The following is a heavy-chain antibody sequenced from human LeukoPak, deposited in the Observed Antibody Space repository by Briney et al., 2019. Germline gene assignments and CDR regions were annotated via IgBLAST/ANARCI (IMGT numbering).Heavy chain of an antibody. CDR3: ATALMVRGVRYYYGMDV. Sequence: GASVKVSCKASGYTFTSYYMHWVRQAPGQGLEWMGIINPSGGSTSYAQKFQGRVTMTRDTSTSTVYMELSSLRSEDTAVYYCATALMVRGVRYYYGMDVWGQGTTVTVSS. CDR2: INPSGGST. D-gene: IGHD3-10*01. CDR1: GYTFTSYY. J-gene: IGHJ6*02. V-gene: IGHV1-46*01.